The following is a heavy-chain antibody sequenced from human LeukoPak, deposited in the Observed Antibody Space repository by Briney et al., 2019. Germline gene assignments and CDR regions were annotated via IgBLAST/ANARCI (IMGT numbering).Heavy chain of an antibody. CDR3: ARNLQGYSYGYDY. V-gene: IGHV4-30-2*01. CDR1: GGSISSGGYY. J-gene: IGHJ4*02. D-gene: IGHD5-18*01. Sequence: PSQTLSLTCTVSGGSISSGGYYWSWLRQPPGKGLEWIGYIYHSGSTYYTPSLKSRVTISVDRSKNQFSLKLSSVTAADTAVYYCARNLQGYSYGYDYWGQGTLVTVSS. CDR2: IYHSGST.